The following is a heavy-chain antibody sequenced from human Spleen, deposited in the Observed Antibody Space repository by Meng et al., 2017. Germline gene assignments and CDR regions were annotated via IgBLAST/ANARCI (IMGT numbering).Heavy chain of an antibody. J-gene: IGHJ4*02. Sequence: GSLRLSCTGPGGSTGSYYWSWIRQPAGKGPEWIGRIYGSGNTNSNPTLESRVTMSVDTSKNQFSLRLRSVTAADTAVYYCARALGRLYYFDYWGQGVLVTVSS. V-gene: IGHV4-4*07. CDR2: IYGSGNT. CDR1: GGSTGSYY. D-gene: IGHD2/OR15-2a*01. CDR3: ARALGRLYYFDY.